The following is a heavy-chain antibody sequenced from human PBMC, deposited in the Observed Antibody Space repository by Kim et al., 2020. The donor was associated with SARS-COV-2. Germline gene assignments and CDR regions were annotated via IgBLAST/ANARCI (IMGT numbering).Heavy chain of an antibody. CDR3: AKGGYANSREGCDY. J-gene: IGHJ4*02. CDR2: ISGSGGNT. Sequence: GGSLRLSCAASGFTFSSYAMSWVRQAPGKGLEWVSSISGSGGNTFYADSGKGRFTISRDNSKNTLYLQMSSLRAEDTAVYYCAKGGYANSREGCDYWGQGTLVAVSS. V-gene: IGHV3-23*01. CDR1: GFTFSSYA. D-gene: IGHD2-2*01.